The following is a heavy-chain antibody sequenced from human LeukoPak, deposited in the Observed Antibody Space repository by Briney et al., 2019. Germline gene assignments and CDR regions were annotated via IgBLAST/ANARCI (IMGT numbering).Heavy chain of an antibody. CDR1: GYTFNRYG. V-gene: IGHV1-18*01. J-gene: IGHJ3*02. D-gene: IGHD3-16*01. CDR2: IGTYNGNT. CDR3: AKDRVGAPPGDWEYLGASNCFDI. Sequence: GASVKVSCKASGYTFNRYGVNWVGQAPGQGLEWMGWIGTYNGNTNLAQKFKGRVTMTTDTATSTAYMELKSLRLDDTAVYYCAKDRVGAPPGDWEYLGASNCFDIWGQGTMVSVSS.